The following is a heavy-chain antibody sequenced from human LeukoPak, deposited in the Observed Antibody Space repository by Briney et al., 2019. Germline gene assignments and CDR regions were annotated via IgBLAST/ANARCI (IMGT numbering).Heavy chain of an antibody. Sequence: GGSLRLSCAASGFTFSSYSMNWVRQAPGKGLEWVSYISSSSSTIYYADSVKGRFTISRDNAKNSPYLQMNSLRDEDTAVYYCARTEYYDILTGAYGMDVWGQGTTVTVSS. CDR3: ARTEYYDILTGAYGMDV. CDR1: GFTFSSYS. CDR2: ISSSSSTI. V-gene: IGHV3-48*02. D-gene: IGHD3-9*01. J-gene: IGHJ6*02.